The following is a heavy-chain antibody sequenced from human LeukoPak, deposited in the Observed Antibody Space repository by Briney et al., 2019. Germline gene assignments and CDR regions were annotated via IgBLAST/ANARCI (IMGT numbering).Heavy chain of an antibody. CDR2: IQYSGST. V-gene: IGHV4-59*01. CDR3: AREDAKRYSGSYLDY. D-gene: IGHD1-26*01. CDR1: GGSISSYY. J-gene: IGHJ4*02. Sequence: SETLSLTCTVSGGSISSYYWSWIRQPPGKGLERIGYIQYSGSTNYNPSLKSRVTISVDTSKIQFSLKLSSVTAADTAVYYCAREDAKRYSGSYLDYWGQGTLVTVSS.